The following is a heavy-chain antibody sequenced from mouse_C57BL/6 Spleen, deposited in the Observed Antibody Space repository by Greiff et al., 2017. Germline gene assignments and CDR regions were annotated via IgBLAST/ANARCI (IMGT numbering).Heavy chain of an antibody. CDR1: GYTFTDYY. D-gene: IGHD2-1*01. Sequence: VQLQESGAELVRPGASVKLSCKASGYTFTDYYINWVKQRPGQGLEWIARIYPGSGNTYYNEKFKGKATLTAEKSSSTAYMQLSSLTSEDSAVYFCAREAYGNYFAYWGQGTLVTVSA. J-gene: IGHJ3*01. CDR3: AREAYGNYFAY. V-gene: IGHV1-76*01. CDR2: IYPGSGNT.